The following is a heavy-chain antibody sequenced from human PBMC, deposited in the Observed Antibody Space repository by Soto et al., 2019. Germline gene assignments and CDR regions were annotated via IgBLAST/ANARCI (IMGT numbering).Heavy chain of an antibody. D-gene: IGHD6-6*01. V-gene: IGHV4-59*01. CDR3: ARAKQLGVDY. J-gene: IGHJ4*02. CDR2: IYSSGST. CDR1: GGSISSYY. Sequence: KASETLSLTCTVSGGSISSYYWSWIRQPPGKGLEWIGYIYSSGSTNYNPSLKSRVTISVDTSKNQFSLKLSSVNAADTAVYYCARAKQLGVDYWGQGTLVTVSS.